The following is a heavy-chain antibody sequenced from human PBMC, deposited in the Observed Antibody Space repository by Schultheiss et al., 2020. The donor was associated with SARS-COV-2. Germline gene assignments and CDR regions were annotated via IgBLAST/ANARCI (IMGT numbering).Heavy chain of an antibody. CDR1: GFTFSSYW. J-gene: IGHJ4*02. Sequence: GGSLRLSCAASGFTFSSYWMSWVRQAPGKGLEWVSAISGSGGSTYYADSVKGRFTISRDNSKNTLYLQMNSLRAEDTAVYYCARDLRDGIFDYWGQGTLVTVSS. CDR2: ISGSGGST. V-gene: IGHV3-23*01. D-gene: IGHD5-24*01. CDR3: ARDLRDGIFDY.